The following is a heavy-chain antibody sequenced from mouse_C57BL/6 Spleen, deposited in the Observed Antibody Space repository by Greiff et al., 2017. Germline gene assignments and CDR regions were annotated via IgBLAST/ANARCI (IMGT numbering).Heavy chain of an antibody. Sequence: QVQLQQSGAELVKPGASVKLSCKASGYTFTEYTIHWVKQRSGQGLEWIGWFYPGSGSIKYNEKFKDKATLTADKSSSTVFMEINRLTSEDSAVYFGARHEDRGGFFDYWGQGTTVTVSS. CDR1: GYTFTEYT. CDR3: ARHEDRGGFFDY. V-gene: IGHV1-62-2*01. J-gene: IGHJ2*01. CDR2: FYPGSGSI. D-gene: IGHD3-3*01.